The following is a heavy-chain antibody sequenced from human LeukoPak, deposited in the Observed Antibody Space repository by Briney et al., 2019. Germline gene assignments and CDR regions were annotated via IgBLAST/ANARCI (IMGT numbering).Heavy chain of an antibody. D-gene: IGHD6-13*01. CDR2: ISSGSRDI. V-gene: IGHV3-21*01. CDR3: ARSGSKNSSSWYDAFDI. J-gene: IGHJ3*02. CDR1: GFTFSTYT. Sequence: PGGSLRLSCVVSGFTFSTYTMNWVRQAPGKGLEWVSSISSGSRDIYYADSLKGRFTISRDNAKNSLYLQMNSLRAEDTAVYYCARSGSKNSSSWYDAFDIWGQGTMVTVSS.